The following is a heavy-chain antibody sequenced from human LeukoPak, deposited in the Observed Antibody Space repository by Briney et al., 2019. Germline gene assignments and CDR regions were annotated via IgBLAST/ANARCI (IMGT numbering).Heavy chain of an antibody. CDR1: GYTFTSYD. J-gene: IGHJ3*02. V-gene: IGHV1-8*03. CDR2: MNPNSGNT. CDR3: ARAYPHDAFDI. Sequence: GASVKVSCKASGYTFTSYDINWVRQATGQGLEWMGWMNPNSGNTGYAQKFQGRVTITRNTSIGTAYMELSSLRSEDTAVYYCARAYPHDAFDIWDQGTMVTVSS. D-gene: IGHD2-2*01.